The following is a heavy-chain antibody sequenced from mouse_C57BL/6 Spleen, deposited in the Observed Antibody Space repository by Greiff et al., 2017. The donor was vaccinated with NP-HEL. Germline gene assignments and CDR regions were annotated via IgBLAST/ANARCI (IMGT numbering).Heavy chain of an antibody. CDR2: IRLKSDNYAT. V-gene: IGHV6-3*01. CDR1: GFTFSNYW. D-gene: IGHD1-1*01. Sequence: EVKVEESGGGLVQPGGSMKLSCVASGFTFSNYWMNWVRQSPEKGLEWVAQIRLKSDNYATHYAESVKGRFTISRDDSKSSVYLQMNNLRAEDTGIYYCTEGSYYYGAYWGQGTLVTVSA. CDR3: TEGSYYYGAY. J-gene: IGHJ3*01.